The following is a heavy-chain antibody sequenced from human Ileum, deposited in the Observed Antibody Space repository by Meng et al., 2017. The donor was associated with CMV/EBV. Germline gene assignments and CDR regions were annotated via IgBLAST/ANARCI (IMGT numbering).Heavy chain of an antibody. Sequence: SGFTLSNYAMAWVRQVPGKGLEWVSGISGRGELYYADSVKGRFTISRDNSKNTLYLQLNSLGAEDTARYYCAKVSGFMIVGNWFDSWGQGTLVTVSS. D-gene: IGHD3-22*01. CDR2: ISGRGEL. CDR3: AKVSGFMIVGNWFDS. V-gene: IGHV3-23*01. J-gene: IGHJ5*01. CDR1: GFTLSNYA.